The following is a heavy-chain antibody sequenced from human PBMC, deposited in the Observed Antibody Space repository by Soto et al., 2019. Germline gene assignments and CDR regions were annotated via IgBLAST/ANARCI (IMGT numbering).Heavy chain of an antibody. Sequence: ASVKLSFKASVYTFIDYYMHWVRQAPGQGFEWMGRISPKSGGTNYAQKFQGRVTMTWDTSLNTAYMELSSLMSDDTAVYYCARPPGYISDWYYFDLWGQGTLVTVSS. CDR3: ARPPGYISDWYYFDL. V-gene: IGHV1-2*02. D-gene: IGHD6-19*01. CDR1: VYTFIDYY. CDR2: ISPKSGGT. J-gene: IGHJ4*02.